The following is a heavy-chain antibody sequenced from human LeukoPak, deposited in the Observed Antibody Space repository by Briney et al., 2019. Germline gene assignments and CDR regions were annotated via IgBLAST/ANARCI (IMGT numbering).Heavy chain of an antibody. V-gene: IGHV3-30*18. D-gene: IGHD6-13*01. CDR3: AKGRIIPYYSSSWYYFDY. CDR2: ISYDGSNK. CDR1: GFTFSSYG. J-gene: IGHJ4*02. Sequence: PGGSLRLSCAASGFTFSSYGMHWVRQAPGKGLEWVAVISYDGSNKYYADSVKGRFTISRDNSKNTLYLQMNSLRGEDTAVYYCAKGRIIPYYSSSWYYFDYWGQGTLVTVSS.